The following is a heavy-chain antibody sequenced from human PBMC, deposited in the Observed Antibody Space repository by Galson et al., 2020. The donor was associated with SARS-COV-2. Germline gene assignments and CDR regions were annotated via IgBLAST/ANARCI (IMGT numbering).Heavy chain of an antibody. D-gene: IGHD3-10*01. V-gene: IGHV3-33*01. CDR1: GFTFSSYG. CDR2: IWHDGGKK. J-gene: IGHJ6*02. CDR3: TRGVRGESYYWGQGTLVIVSSDV. Sequence: GESLKISCAASGFTFSSYGMHWVRQAPGKGLEWVAVIWHDGGKKYYADSVKGRFTISRENSKNTLYLQMNSLRAEDTAVYYCTRGVRGESYYWGQGTLVIVSSDVWGQGTTVTVSS.